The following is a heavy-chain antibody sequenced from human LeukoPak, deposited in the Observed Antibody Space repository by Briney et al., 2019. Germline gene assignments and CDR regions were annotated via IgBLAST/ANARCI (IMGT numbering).Heavy chain of an antibody. D-gene: IGHD3-3*01. CDR3: ARNVLRLLEWLSY. CDR1: GFTFSSYA. V-gene: IGHV3-23*01. Sequence: GGSPRLSCAASGFTFSSYAMSWVRQAPGKGLEWVSTVSGRGTTTYYADSVKGRFTISRDNSKGTMYLQLNSLRAEDTAVYYCARNVLRLLEWLSYWGQGTLVTVSS. CDR2: VSGRGTTT. J-gene: IGHJ4*02.